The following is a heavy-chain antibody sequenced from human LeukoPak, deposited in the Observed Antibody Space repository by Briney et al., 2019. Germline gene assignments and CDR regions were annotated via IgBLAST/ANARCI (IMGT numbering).Heavy chain of an antibody. D-gene: IGHD1-26*01. CDR3: ARWVGNRNWFDP. J-gene: IGHJ5*02. CDR2: ISYSGST. CDR1: GDSISSGSFL. V-gene: IGHV4-39*07. Sequence: SETLSLTCTVSGDSISSGSFLWGCIRQSPGRGLEWIGSISYSGSTYYNPSLKSRVTVSIDTSKNQFSLKMTSVTAADTAVYYCARWVGNRNWFDPWGQGTLVTVSS.